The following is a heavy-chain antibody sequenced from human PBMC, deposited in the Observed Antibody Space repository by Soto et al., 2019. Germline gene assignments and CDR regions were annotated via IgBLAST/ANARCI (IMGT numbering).Heavy chain of an antibody. CDR2: IIPIFGTA. D-gene: IGHD2-2*01. V-gene: IGHV1-69*13. CDR3: ARTIRLGYCSSTSCYADY. Sequence: GASVKVSCKASGGAFSSYAISWVRHAPGQGLEWMGGIIPIFGTANYAQKFQGRVTITADESTSTAYMELSSLRSEDTAVYYCARTIRLGYCSSTSCYADYWGQGTLVTVSS. CDR1: GGAFSSYA. J-gene: IGHJ4*02.